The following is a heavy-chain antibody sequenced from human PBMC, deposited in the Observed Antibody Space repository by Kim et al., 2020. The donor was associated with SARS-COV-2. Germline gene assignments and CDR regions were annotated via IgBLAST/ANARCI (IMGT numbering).Heavy chain of an antibody. CDR2: ISWNSGSI. J-gene: IGHJ6*02. V-gene: IGHV3-9*01. CDR1: GFTFGDYA. D-gene: IGHD7-27*01. Sequence: GGSLRLSCAASGFTFGDYAMHWVRQAPGKGLEWVSGISWNSGSIGYADSVKGRFTISRDNAKNSLYLQMNSLRAEDTALYYCAKGPPGELTGSMDVWGQGTTVTVSS. CDR3: AKGPPGELTGSMDV.